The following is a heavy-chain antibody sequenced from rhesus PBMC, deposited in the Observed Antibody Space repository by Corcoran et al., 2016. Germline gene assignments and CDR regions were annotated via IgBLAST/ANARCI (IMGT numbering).Heavy chain of an antibody. Sequence: QLQLQESGPGLVKPSETLSLTCAVSGYSISSGYGWSWIRQPPGKGLEWFGYISYSGSTSYNTSLKSRVTISRDTSKTQLSLKLSSVTAADTAVYYCARESGGGLGYWGQGVLVTVSS. CDR1: GYSISSGYG. CDR2: ISYSGST. V-gene: IGHV4-122*02. D-gene: IGHD1-44*01. J-gene: IGHJ4*01. CDR3: ARESGGGLGY.